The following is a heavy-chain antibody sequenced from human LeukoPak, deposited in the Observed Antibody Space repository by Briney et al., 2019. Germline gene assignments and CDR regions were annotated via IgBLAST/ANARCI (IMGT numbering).Heavy chain of an antibody. Sequence: LGGSLRLSCAASGFTFTTYSMNWVRQAPGKGLEWVSYISSSNTTIYYADSVKGRFSISRDNAKNSLYLQMNSLRDDDTAVYYCARGPAVTITMVGGSFDYWGQGTLVTVSS. CDR2: ISSSNTTI. CDR3: ARGPAVTITMVGGSFDY. CDR1: GFTFTTYS. J-gene: IGHJ4*02. D-gene: IGHD3-10*01. V-gene: IGHV3-48*02.